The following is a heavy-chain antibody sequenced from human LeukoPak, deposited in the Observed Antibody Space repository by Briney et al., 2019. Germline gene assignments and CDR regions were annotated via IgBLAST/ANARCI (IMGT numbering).Heavy chain of an antibody. D-gene: IGHD3-10*01. CDR2: IYPGDSKT. CDR3: AGARYYGSGSYSEAFDI. Sequence: GESLKISCKGSGYSFTSYWIGWVRQMPEKGLEWMGIIYPGDSKTRYSPSFQGQVTISADKSISTAYLQWSSLRASDTAMYYCAGARYYGSGSYSEAFDIWGQGTMVTVSS. V-gene: IGHV5-51*01. CDR1: GYSFTSYW. J-gene: IGHJ3*02.